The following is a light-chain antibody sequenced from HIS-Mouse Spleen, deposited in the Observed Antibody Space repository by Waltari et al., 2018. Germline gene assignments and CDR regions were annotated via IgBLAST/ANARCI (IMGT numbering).Light chain of an antibody. CDR3: SSYAGSNNLV. J-gene: IGLJ2*01. V-gene: IGLV2-8*01. CDR2: GVS. CDR1: SSDVGGYNY. Sequence: QSALTQPPSASGSPGQSVTISCTGTSSDVGGYNYVSWYQQHPGKAPKLMIYGVSKRPSGVPDRFSGSKSRNTASLTVSGLQAEDEADYYCSSYAGSNNLVFGGGTKLTVL.